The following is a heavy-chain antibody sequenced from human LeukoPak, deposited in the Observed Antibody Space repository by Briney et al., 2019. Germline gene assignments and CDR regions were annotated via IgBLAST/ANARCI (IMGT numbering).Heavy chain of an antibody. J-gene: IGHJ4*02. D-gene: IGHD3-10*01. CDR3: ARGPYSSGRYIDY. Sequence: LETLSLTCTVSGGSISSYFWNWIRQPPGKGLEWIGSIFYSGSTNYNPSLKSRVTISVDTSKNQFSLKLSSVTAADTAVYYCARGPYSSGRYIDYWGRGTLVTVSS. CDR2: IFYSGST. CDR1: GGSISSYF. V-gene: IGHV4-59*01.